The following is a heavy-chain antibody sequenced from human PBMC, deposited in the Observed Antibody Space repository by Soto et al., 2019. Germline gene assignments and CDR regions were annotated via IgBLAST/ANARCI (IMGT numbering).Heavy chain of an antibody. D-gene: IGHD2-15*01. CDR2: INHSGST. Sequence: SETLSLTCAVYGGSFSGYYWSWIRQPPGKGLEWIGEINHSGSTNYNPSLKSRVTISVDTSKNQFSLKLSSVTAADTAVYYCARVWRGYCSGCSCYLYYFDYWGQGTLVTFSS. V-gene: IGHV4-34*01. J-gene: IGHJ4*02. CDR3: ARVWRGYCSGCSCYLYYFDY. CDR1: GGSFSGYY.